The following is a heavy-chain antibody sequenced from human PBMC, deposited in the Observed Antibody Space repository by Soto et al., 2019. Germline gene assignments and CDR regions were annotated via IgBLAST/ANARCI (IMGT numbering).Heavy chain of an antibody. D-gene: IGHD3-10*01. CDR2: IIPIFGTA. CDR1: GGTFSSYA. J-gene: IGHJ6*02. CDR3: ASREEWFGEFSYYYYYGMDV. Sequence: ASVKVSCKASGGTFSSYAISWVRQAPGQGLEWMGGIIPIFGTANYAQKFQGRVTITADESTSTAYMELSSLRSEDTAVYYCASREEWFGEFSYYYYYGMDVWGQGTTVTVSS. V-gene: IGHV1-69*13.